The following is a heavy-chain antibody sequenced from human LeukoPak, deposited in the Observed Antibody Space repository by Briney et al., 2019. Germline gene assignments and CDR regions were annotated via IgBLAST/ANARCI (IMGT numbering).Heavy chain of an antibody. CDR2: ISSSGTNT. D-gene: IGHD2/OR15-2a*01. V-gene: IGHV3-11*04. Sequence: GGSLRLSCAASGFTFSDYYMSWIRQAPGKGLEWVSFISSSGTNTYSTDSVKGRFTISRDNAKNSLYLLMNSLRAEDTALYYCARFSLGPSAFDIWGQGTMVTVSS. CDR1: GFTFSDYY. J-gene: IGHJ3*02. CDR3: ARFSLGPSAFDI.